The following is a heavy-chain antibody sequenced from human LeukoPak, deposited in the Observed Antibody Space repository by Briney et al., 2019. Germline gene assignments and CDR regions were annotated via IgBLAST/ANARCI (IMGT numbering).Heavy chain of an antibody. J-gene: IGHJ6*04. Sequence: PGRSLRLSCAASGFTFSSYAMHWVRQAPGKGLEWGAVISYDGSNKYYADSVKGRFTISRDNSKNRLYLQMNSLRAEDTAVYCCARDSPNRNLDVWGKGTTVTVSS. CDR2: ISYDGSNK. V-gene: IGHV3-30*01. CDR3: ARDSPNRNLDV. CDR1: GFTFSSYA.